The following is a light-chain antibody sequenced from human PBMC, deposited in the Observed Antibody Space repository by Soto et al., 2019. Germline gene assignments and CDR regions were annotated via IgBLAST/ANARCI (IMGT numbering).Light chain of an antibody. V-gene: IGKV3D-20*02. Sequence: EIVLTQSPGTLSLSPGERATLSCRASQSVSNNYLAWYQQTPGQAPRFLIFAASVRATGIPDRFGGSGSGTDFTLTISSLEPEDFAVYYCQQRSNWRWTFGQGTKVDIK. CDR2: AAS. J-gene: IGKJ1*01. CDR1: QSVSNNY. CDR3: QQRSNWRWT.